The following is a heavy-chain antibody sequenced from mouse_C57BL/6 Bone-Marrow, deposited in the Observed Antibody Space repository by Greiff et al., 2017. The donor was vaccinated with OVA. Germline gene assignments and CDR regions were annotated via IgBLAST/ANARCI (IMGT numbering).Heavy chain of an antibody. Sequence: QVQLKQPGAELVKPGASVKLSCKASGYTFTSYWMQWVKQRPGQGLEWIGEIDPSDSDTNYNQKFKGKATLTVDTSSSTAYMQLSSLTSEDSAVDYCAIRPTLDYWGQGTTLTVSS. J-gene: IGHJ2*01. D-gene: IGHD2-10*01. CDR3: AIRPTLDY. V-gene: IGHV1-50*01. CDR2: IDPSDSDT. CDR1: GYTFTSYW.